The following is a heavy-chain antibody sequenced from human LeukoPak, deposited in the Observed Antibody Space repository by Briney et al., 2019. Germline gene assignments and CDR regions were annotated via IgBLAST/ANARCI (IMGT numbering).Heavy chain of an antibody. D-gene: IGHD1-26*01. CDR2: ISHGGSNE. V-gene: IGHV3-30*03. J-gene: IGHJ4*02. CDR3: AREGIVGAMD. CDR1: GFTFSRYG. Sequence: GTSLRLSCAASGFTFSRYGMHWVRQAPGKGLEWVAVISHGGSNEYYADSVKGRFTISRDNSKNTLYLQMNSLRGEDTAVYYCAREGIVGAMDWGQGTLVTVSS.